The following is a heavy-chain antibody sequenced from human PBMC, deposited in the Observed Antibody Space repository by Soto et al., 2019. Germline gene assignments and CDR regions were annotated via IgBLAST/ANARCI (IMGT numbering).Heavy chain of an antibody. CDR1: GGTFSSYA. CDR3: ARDSAVRATQFDP. Sequence: QVQLVQSGAEVKKPGSSVKVSCKASGGTFSSYAISWVRQAPGQGLEWMGGIIPICGTANYAQKLQGRVRITADKSTSTAYVELSSLRSEDTDVYYCARDSAVRATQFDPWGQGTLVTVSS. V-gene: IGHV1-69*06. J-gene: IGHJ5*02. CDR2: IIPICGTA. D-gene: IGHD1-26*01.